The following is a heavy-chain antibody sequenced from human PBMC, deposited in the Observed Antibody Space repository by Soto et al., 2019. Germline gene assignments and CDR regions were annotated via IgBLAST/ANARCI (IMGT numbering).Heavy chain of an antibody. D-gene: IGHD3-22*01. V-gene: IGHV4-59*01. J-gene: IGHJ4*01. Sequence: TSETLSLTCTVSGGSISTYYWSWIRQPPGKGLEWIAYIYYSGITNYNPSLKSRLTISVDTSKTQFSLKLSSVTAADTAVYYCARSISGYHYYFDYWGHGTLVTVSS. CDR1: GGSISTYY. CDR3: ARSISGYHYYFDY. CDR2: IYYSGIT.